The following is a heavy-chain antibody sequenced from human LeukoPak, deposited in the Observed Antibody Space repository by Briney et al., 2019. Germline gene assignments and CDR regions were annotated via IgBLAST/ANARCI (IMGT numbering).Heavy chain of an antibody. CDR1: GGSFSGYY. Sequence: SETLSLTCAVYGGSFSGYYWSWIRQPPGKGLEWIGEINHSGSTNYNPSLKSRVTISVDTSKNQFSLKLSSVTAADTAVYYCARGVQWLVPPNYYYYYMDVWGKGTTVTVSS. J-gene: IGHJ6*03. V-gene: IGHV4-34*01. CDR2: INHSGST. CDR3: ARGVQWLVPPNYYYYYMDV. D-gene: IGHD6-19*01.